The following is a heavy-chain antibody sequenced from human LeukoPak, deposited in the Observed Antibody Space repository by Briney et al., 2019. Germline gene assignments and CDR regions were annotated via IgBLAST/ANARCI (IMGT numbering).Heavy chain of an antibody. CDR2: ISSSGSTI. CDR1: GFTFSSYE. CDR3: ARDTGMATTMGDAFDI. D-gene: IGHD5-24*01. Sequence: HPGGSLRLSCAASGFTFSSYEMNWVRQAPGKGLEWVSYISSSGSTIYYADSVKGRFTISRDNAKNSLYLQMNSLRAEDTAVYYCARDTGMATTMGDAFDIWGQGTMVTVSS. V-gene: IGHV3-48*03. J-gene: IGHJ3*02.